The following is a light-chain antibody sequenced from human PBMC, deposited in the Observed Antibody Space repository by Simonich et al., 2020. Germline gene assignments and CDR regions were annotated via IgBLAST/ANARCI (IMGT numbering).Light chain of an antibody. J-gene: IGLJ3*02. CDR2: MEN. CDR3: QSYDSSIWV. CDR1: SGSIASNY. V-gene: IGLV6-57*03. Sequence: NFMLTQPHSVSESPGKTVTVSCTRSSGSIASNYVQWYQQRPGSAPTTVSDMENQRPSGVPDRFSGSIDSSSNSASLTISGLKTEDEADYYCQSYDSSIWVFGGGTKLTVL.